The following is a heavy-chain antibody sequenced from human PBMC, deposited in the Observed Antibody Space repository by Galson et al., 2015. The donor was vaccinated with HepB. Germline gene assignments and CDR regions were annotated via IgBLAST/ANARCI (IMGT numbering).Heavy chain of an antibody. J-gene: IGHJ5*02. V-gene: IGHV2-5*02. D-gene: IGHD3-10*01. CDR3: AHTSWFGELLWFDP. CDR2: IYWDDDK. CDR1: GFSLSTSGVG. Sequence: PALVKPTQTLTLTCTFSGFSLSTSGVGVGWIRQPPGKALEWLALIYWDDDKRYSPSLKSRLTITKDTSKNQVVLTMTNMDPVDTATYYCAHTSWFGELLWFDPWGQGTLVTVSS.